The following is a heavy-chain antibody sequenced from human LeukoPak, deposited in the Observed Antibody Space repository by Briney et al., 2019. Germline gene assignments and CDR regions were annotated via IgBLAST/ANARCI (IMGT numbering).Heavy chain of an antibody. Sequence: EASVKVSCKASGYTFTSYDINWVRQATGQGLEWMGWMNPNSGNTGYAQKFQGRVTITRNTSISTAYMELSSLRSEDTAVYYCARNLILEEAFDIWGQGTMVTVSS. J-gene: IGHJ3*02. CDR1: GYTFTSYD. CDR3: ARNLILEEAFDI. D-gene: IGHD3-3*01. CDR2: MNPNSGNT. V-gene: IGHV1-8*03.